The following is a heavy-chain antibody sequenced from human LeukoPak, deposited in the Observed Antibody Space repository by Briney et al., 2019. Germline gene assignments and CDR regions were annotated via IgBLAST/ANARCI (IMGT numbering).Heavy chain of an antibody. J-gene: IGHJ4*02. D-gene: IGHD3-3*02. CDR1: GFTFSSYS. CDR3: ARDLSAFGY. CDR2: ISSSSSYI. Sequence: PGGSLRLSCAASGFTFSSYSMNWVRQAPGKGLEWVSSISSSSSYIYYAHSVKGRFTISRDNAKSSLYLPMNRLRAEDTAVYYCARDLSAFGYWGQGTLVTVSS. V-gene: IGHV3-21*01.